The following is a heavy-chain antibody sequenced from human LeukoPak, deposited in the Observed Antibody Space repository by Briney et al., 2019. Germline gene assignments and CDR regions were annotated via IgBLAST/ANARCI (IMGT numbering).Heavy chain of an antibody. D-gene: IGHD1-26*01. Sequence: PGESLRLSCAASGFTFSSYSMNWVRQAPGKGLEWVSSISSSSSYIYYTDSVKGRFTISRDNAKNSLYLQMNSLRAEDTAVYYCARDRGIYYGFDAFDIWGQGTMVTVSS. CDR3: ARDRGIYYGFDAFDI. J-gene: IGHJ3*02. CDR1: GFTFSSYS. CDR2: ISSSSSYI. V-gene: IGHV3-21*01.